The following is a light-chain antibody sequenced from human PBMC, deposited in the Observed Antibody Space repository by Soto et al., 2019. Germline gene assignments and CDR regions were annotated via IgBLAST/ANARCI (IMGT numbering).Light chain of an antibody. CDR3: GSYAGGDTHYV. CDR2: DVS. CDR1: SSDVGGFNY. Sequence: QSVLTQPPSVSGSPGQSATISCTGTSSDVGGFNYVSWYQHHTRKPPNLVIDDVSRRPSGVPDRFSCNKAGNAASLTISVLQAEDEADYYRGSYAGGDTHYVFGTGAKVTVL. J-gene: IGLJ1*01. V-gene: IGLV2-11*01.